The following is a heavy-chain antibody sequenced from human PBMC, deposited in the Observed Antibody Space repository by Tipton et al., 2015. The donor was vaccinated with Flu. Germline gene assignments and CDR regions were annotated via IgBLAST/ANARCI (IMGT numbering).Heavy chain of an antibody. CDR3: AKDGKDYDSSGYYGLDY. CDR1: GFTFSRYG. CDR2: ISAGGGTK. J-gene: IGHJ4*02. Sequence: SLRLSCAASGFTFSRYGMSWVRQAPGKGLEWVSGISAGGGTKYFADSVKGRFTISRDNSKNTLYLQMNSLRAEDTAVYYCAKDGKDYDSSGYYGLDYWGQGTLVTVSS. D-gene: IGHD3-22*01. V-gene: IGHV3-23*01.